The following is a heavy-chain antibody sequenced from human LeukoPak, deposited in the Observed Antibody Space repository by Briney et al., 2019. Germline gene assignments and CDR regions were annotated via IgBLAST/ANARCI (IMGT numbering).Heavy chain of an antibody. V-gene: IGHV3-74*01. CDR2: INSDGSST. J-gene: IGHJ6*02. D-gene: IGHD6-6*01. Sequence: PGGSLRLSCAASGFTFNSYWMHWVRQAPGKGLVWVSRINSDGSSTSYADSVKGRFTISRDNAKNTLYLQMNSPRAEDTAVYYCQLVRWDYNYYGMDVWGQGTTVTVSS. CDR3: QLVRWDYNYYGMDV. CDR1: GFTFNSYW.